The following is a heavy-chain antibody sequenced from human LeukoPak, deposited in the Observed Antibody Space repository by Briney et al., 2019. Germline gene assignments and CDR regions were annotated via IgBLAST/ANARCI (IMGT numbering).Heavy chain of an antibody. J-gene: IGHJ5*02. CDR2: INPNSGGT. CDR3: AREFPGITIFGVVLNWFDP. CDR1: GYTFTSYG. V-gene: IGHV1-18*01. D-gene: IGHD3-3*01. Sequence: ASVKVSCKASGYTFTSYGINWVRQAPGQGLEWMGWINPNSGGTNYAQKFQGRVTMTEDTSTDTAYMELSSLRSDDTAVYYCAREFPGITIFGVVLNWFDPWGQGTLVTVSS.